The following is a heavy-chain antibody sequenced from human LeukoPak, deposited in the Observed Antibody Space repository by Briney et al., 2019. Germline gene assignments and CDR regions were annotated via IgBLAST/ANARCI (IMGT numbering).Heavy chain of an antibody. Sequence: SETLSLTCSVSGGSIISSRDHWDWIRQPPGKGLEWIASVHYSGTAYYNPSLRSRFTISVDTSKNQFSLKVTSVTAADTAAYYCARRLHYYDYWGQGTLVSVSS. J-gene: IGHJ4*02. CDR2: VHYSGTA. CDR3: ARRLHYYDY. V-gene: IGHV4-39*01. CDR1: GGSIISSRDH. D-gene: IGHD2-21*02.